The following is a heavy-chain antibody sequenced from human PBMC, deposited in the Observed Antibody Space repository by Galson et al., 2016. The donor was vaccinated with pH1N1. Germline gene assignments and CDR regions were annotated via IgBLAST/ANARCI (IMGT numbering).Heavy chain of an antibody. CDR3: ARHPKGDYGGGFDY. CDR1: GGSISSSSYY. D-gene: IGHD4-17*01. V-gene: IGHV4-39*01. Sequence: LSLTCTVSGGSISSSSYYWGWIRQPPGKGLEWIGTIYYSWSTYYNPSLKSRVTITVETSKNQFSLKLSSVTTADTAVYYCARHPKGDYGGGFDYWGQGTLVTVSS. J-gene: IGHJ4*02. CDR2: IYYSWST.